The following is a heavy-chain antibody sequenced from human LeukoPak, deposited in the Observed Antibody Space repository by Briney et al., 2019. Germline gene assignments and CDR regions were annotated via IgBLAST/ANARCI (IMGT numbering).Heavy chain of an antibody. J-gene: IGHJ4*02. CDR1: GYTFTSYD. D-gene: IGHD2-2*02. V-gene: IGHV1-8*03. Sequence: ASVKVSCKASGYTFTSYDINWVRQATGQGLEWVGWMNPNSGNTGYAQKFQGRVTITRNTSISTAYMELSSLRSEDTAVYYCARAHRYCSSTSCYTEDYFDYWGQGTLVTVSS. CDR3: ARAHRYCSSTSCYTEDYFDY. CDR2: MNPNSGNT.